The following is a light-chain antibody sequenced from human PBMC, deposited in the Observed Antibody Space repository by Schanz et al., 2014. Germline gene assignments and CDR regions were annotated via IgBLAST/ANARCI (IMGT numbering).Light chain of an antibody. CDR1: QSLVYSDGYTY. V-gene: IGKV2-30*01. J-gene: IGKJ1*01. CDR3: MQGTHWPWT. CDR2: KVS. Sequence: DVVMTQSPPSLPVTLGQPASISCRSSQSLVYSDGYTYLNWFQQRPGQSPRRLIYKVSNRDSGVPDRFSGSGSNTDFALKISRVEAEDVGLYYCMQGTHWPWTFGQGTKVEIK.